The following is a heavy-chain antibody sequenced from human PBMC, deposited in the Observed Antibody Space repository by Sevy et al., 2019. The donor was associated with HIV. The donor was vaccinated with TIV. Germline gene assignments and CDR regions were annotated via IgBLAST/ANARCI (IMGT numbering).Heavy chain of an antibody. V-gene: IGHV3-30*04. CDR2: ISHDERTT. J-gene: IGHJ4*02. D-gene: IGHD1-1*01. Sequence: GGSLRLSCAASGFTFSTYAMHWLRQAPGKGREWVAVISHDERTTYYADSVKGRFTISRDNSKNTLYLQMDSLRPEDTTIYYCARGPGNSGNYWGQGTLVTVSS. CDR3: ARGPGNSGNY. CDR1: GFTFSTYA.